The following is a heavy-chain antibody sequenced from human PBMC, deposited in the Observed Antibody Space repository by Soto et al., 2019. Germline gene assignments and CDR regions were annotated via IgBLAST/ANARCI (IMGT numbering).Heavy chain of an antibody. CDR3: ARESVDTGMVTEGFYYYAMDV. J-gene: IGHJ6*02. CDR1: GGSISSGGYY. D-gene: IGHD5-18*01. Sequence: SETLSLTCSVSGGSISSGGYYWGWIRQHPGKGLEWIGYIYYTGSTYYNPSLQSRVTISVDTSKNQFSLKLNSVTAADTAVYYCARESVDTGMVTEGFYYYAMDVWGQGTTVTVSS. V-gene: IGHV4-31*03. CDR2: IYYTGST.